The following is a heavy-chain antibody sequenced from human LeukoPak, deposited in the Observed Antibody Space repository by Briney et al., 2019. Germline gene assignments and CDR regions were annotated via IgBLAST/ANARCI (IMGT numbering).Heavy chain of an antibody. CDR1: GGSISSGGYY. Sequence: SETLSLSCTVSGGSISSGGYYWTWIRQYPGKGLEWIGYIYYSASTYYNPSLKSRVSISVDTSKNQFSLKLSSVTAADTAVYYCATYLEYFQHWGQGTLVTVSS. CDR3: ATYLEYFQH. V-gene: IGHV4-31*03. CDR2: IYYSAST. D-gene: IGHD2-21*01. J-gene: IGHJ1*01.